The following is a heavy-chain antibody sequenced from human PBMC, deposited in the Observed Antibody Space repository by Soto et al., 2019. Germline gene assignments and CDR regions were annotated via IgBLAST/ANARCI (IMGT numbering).Heavy chain of an antibody. D-gene: IGHD2-2*01. CDR2: IYYNGNT. Sequence: QLQLQESGPGLVKPSETLSLTCTVSGGSISSSSYYWGWIRQPPGKGLEWIGSIYYNGNTYYNPSLKIRFTIPVDTSKNQFSLKLTSVTAADTAVYFCARCFCAGTYCTSSSCYFDYWGQGSLVTVSS. CDR1: GGSISSSSYY. CDR3: ARCFCAGTYCTSSSCYFDY. J-gene: IGHJ4*02. V-gene: IGHV4-39*01.